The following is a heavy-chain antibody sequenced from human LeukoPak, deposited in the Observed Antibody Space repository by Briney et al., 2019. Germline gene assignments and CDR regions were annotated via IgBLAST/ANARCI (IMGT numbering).Heavy chain of an antibody. D-gene: IGHD2-2*01. CDR3: ARGGPSSKFFDY. CDR2: IIPILGIA. Sequence: SVKVSCKASGGTFSSYAISWVRQAPGQGLEWMGRIIPILGIANYAQKFQGRVTITADKSTSTAYMELSSLRSEDTAVYYCARGGPSSKFFDYWGQGALVTVSS. J-gene: IGHJ4*02. CDR1: GGTFSSYA. V-gene: IGHV1-69*04.